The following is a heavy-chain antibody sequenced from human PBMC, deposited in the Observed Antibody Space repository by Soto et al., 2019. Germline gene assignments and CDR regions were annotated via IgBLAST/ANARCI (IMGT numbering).Heavy chain of an antibody. J-gene: IGHJ2*01. CDR2: IYYSGST. CDR3: ASTSTVVTPWYFDL. Sequence: QVQLQESGPGLVKPSQTLSLTCTVSGGSISSGGYYWSWIRQHPGKGLEWIGYIYYSGSTYYNPSRQRRVPSPVDASKNHFSLKLSSVTAADTAVYYCASTSTVVTPWYFDLWGRGTLVTVSS. D-gene: IGHD4-17*01. CDR1: GGSISSGGYY. V-gene: IGHV4-31*03.